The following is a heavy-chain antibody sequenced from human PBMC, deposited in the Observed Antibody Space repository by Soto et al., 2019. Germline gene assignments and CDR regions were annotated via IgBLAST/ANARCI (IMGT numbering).Heavy chain of an antibody. Sequence: EVQLLESGGGLVQPGGSLRLSCAASGFTFSSYAMSWVRQAPGKGLQWVSSISGSGGSTYYADSVNGRFTISRDNSKNTLYLQMNSLRAEDTAVYYCAKVEGYSSGWSKIWDQGTLVTVSS. CDR1: GFTFSSYA. D-gene: IGHD6-19*01. CDR2: ISGSGGST. V-gene: IGHV3-23*01. J-gene: IGHJ4*02. CDR3: AKVEGYSSGWSKI.